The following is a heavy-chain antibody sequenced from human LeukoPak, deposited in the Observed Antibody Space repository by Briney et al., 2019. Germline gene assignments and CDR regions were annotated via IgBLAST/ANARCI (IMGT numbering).Heavy chain of an antibody. CDR1: GFTFYTYA. J-gene: IGHJ6*03. D-gene: IGHD2/OR15-2a*01. CDR3: AKGGNIRVLDYYYYMDV. Sequence: PGGSLRLSCAASGFTFYTYAMSWVRQPPGKRLEWVSAIIGSGDNTNYADSVKGRFTISRDNSKNTLYLQMNSLGAEDTAVYYCAKGGNIRVLDYYYYMDVWGKGTTVTVSS. CDR2: IIGSGDNT. V-gene: IGHV3-23*01.